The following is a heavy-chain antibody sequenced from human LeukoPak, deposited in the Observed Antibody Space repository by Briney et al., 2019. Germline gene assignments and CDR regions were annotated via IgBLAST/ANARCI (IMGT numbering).Heavy chain of an antibody. CDR1: GCTFSGHT. D-gene: IGHD6-25*01. J-gene: IGHJ4*02. CDR3: ARGGRLSTGAYFHY. V-gene: IGHV1-69*02. Sequence: SSEKVSCKASGCTFSGHTFSWVRQAPGQGLEWMGGIIPILDIANYAQKFQGRVTITADKSTSTAYMDLSSLTSEDTAVYYCARGGRLSTGAYFHYWGQGTLVTIAS. CDR2: IIPILDIA.